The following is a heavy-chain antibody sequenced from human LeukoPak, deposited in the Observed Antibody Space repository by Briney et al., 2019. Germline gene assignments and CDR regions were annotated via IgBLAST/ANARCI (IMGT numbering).Heavy chain of an antibody. CDR3: ARHPGRLYGSGSSYYYYYYMDV. V-gene: IGHV3-53*01. CDR1: GFTVSSNY. J-gene: IGHJ6*03. D-gene: IGHD3-10*01. CDR2: IYSGGST. Sequence: GGSLRLSCAASGFTVSSNYMSWVRQAPGKGLEWVSVIYSGGSTYYADSVKVRFTISRDNSKNTLYLQMNSLRAEDTAVYYCARHPGRLYGSGSSYYYYYYMDVWGKGTTVTISS.